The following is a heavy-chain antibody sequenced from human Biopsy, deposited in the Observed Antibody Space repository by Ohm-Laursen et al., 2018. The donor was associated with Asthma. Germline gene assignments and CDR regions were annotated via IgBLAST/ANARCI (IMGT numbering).Heavy chain of an antibody. CDR3: ARGVDRVTGLLDHFDS. J-gene: IGHJ4*02. CDR2: VYYGGST. V-gene: IGHV4-59*01. D-gene: IGHD2-21*02. CDR1: GGSINNFY. Sequence: TLSLTCTVSGGSINNFYWSWIRQPPGKGLESIGHVYYGGSTNYNPSLKSRVTISIDASKNQFSLKLTSVTAADTAVYYCARGVDRVTGLLDHFDSRGQGTLVTVSS.